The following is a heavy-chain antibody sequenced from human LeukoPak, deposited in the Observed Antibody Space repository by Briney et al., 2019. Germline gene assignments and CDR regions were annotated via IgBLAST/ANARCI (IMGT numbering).Heavy chain of an antibody. Sequence: SETLSLTCTVSGGSINSHYWSWIRQPPGKGLEWIGYVFNGGSTNYNPSLKSRVTMSVDTSRNQFSLRLASVTAADTAIYYCATRPAGSTWYGVFDYWSQGTLVTVSS. V-gene: IGHV4-59*11. CDR3: ATRPAGSTWYGVFDY. D-gene: IGHD6-13*01. CDR2: VFNGGST. CDR1: GGSINSHY. J-gene: IGHJ4*02.